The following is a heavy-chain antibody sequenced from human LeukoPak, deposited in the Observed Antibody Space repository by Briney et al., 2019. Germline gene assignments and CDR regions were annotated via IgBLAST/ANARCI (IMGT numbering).Heavy chain of an antibody. CDR2: IYYSGTT. CDR3: ARRDSSGYSDY. J-gene: IGHJ4*02. Sequence: PSETLSLTCTVSGGSISSYYWSWIRQPPGKGREWIGYIYYSGTTNYNPSLKSRVTISVDTSKNQFSLKLSSVTAADTAVYYCARRDSSGYSDYWGQGTLVTVSS. D-gene: IGHD3-22*01. CDR1: GGSISSYY. V-gene: IGHV4-59*08.